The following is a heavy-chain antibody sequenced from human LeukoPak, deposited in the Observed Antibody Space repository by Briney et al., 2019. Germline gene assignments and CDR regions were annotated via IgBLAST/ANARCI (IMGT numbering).Heavy chain of an antibody. CDR2: IIPIFGTA. CDR3: ARSSIIAAAGPYYFDY. Sequence: ASVKVSCKASGGTFSNYTISWVRQAPGQGPEWMGGIIPIFGTANYAQKFQGRVTITADKSTSTAYMELSSLRSEDTAVYYCARSSIIAAAGPYYFDYWGQGTLVTVSS. D-gene: IGHD6-13*01. CDR1: GGTFSNYT. V-gene: IGHV1-69*06. J-gene: IGHJ4*02.